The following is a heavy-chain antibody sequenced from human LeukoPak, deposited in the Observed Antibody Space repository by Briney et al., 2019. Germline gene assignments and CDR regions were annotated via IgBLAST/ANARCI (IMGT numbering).Heavy chain of an antibody. CDR1: GFTFSSYW. J-gene: IGHJ4*02. CDR2: INGDGRNI. D-gene: IGHD1-26*01. CDR3: ARLLVGATTYYFDY. Sequence: GGSLRLSCVASGFTFSSYWMHWVRQDPRKGLVWVSRINGDGRNINYADSVRGRFTISRDNAKNTLYLQMNTLRVEDTAVYYCARLLVGATTYYFDYWGQGTLVTVSS. V-gene: IGHV3-74*01.